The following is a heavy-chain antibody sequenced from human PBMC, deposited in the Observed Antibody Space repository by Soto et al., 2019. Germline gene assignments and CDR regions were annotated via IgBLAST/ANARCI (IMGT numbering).Heavy chain of an antibody. CDR2: IIPIFGTA. J-gene: IGHJ4*02. CDR3: AREDAPPPHSYFDY. Sequence: SVKVSCKASGGTFSSYAISWVRQAPGQGLEWMGGIIPIFGTANYAQKFQGRVTITADESTSTAYMELSSLRSEDTAVYYCAREDAPPPHSYFDYWGQGTLVTVSS. V-gene: IGHV1-69*13. CDR1: GGTFSSYA.